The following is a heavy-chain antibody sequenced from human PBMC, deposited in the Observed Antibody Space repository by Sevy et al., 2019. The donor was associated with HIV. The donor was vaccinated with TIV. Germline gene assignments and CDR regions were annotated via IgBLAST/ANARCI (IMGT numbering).Heavy chain of an antibody. CDR2: ISNDGTFT. J-gene: IGHJ3*02. V-gene: IGHV3-30-3*01. Sequence: GGSLRLSCAASGFSFNVFAMHWVRQTPGKGLEWVALISNDGTFTYYADSVKGRFTISRETSKKMLYLEMNSVRVEDAAIYYCARQYNSGGYFYDSFAIWGQGTMVTVSS. CDR1: GFSFNVFA. D-gene: IGHD3-22*01. CDR3: ARQYNSGGYFYDSFAI.